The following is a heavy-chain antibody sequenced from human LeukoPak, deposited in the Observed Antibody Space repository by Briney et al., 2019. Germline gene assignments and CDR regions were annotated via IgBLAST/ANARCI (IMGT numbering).Heavy chain of an antibody. D-gene: IGHD6-19*01. CDR2: IYHSGGT. CDR3: ARTRIAVAGYFDF. Sequence: PSETLSLTCTVSGYSISSGFYWGWIRQPPGKGLEWIGGIYHSGGTYYNPSLQSRVTISVDTSKNQFSLKLSSVTAADTAVYYCARTRIAVAGYFDFWGQGTLVTVSS. J-gene: IGHJ4*02. CDR1: GYSISSGFY. V-gene: IGHV4-38-2*02.